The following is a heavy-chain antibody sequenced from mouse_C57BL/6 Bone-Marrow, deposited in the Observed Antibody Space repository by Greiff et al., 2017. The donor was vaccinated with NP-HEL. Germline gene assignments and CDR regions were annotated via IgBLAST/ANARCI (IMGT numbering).Heavy chain of an antibody. V-gene: IGHV14-2*01. CDR1: GFNIKDYY. CDR3: ARTKRNYGSVFDY. J-gene: IGHJ2*01. CDR2: IDPEDGET. D-gene: IGHD1-1*01. Sequence: VHVKQSGAELVKPGASVKLSCTASGFNIKDYYMHWVKQRTEQGLEWIGRIDPEDGETKYAPKFQGKATITADTASSTAYLQLSSLTSEDTAVYYCARTKRNYGSVFDYWGQGTTLTVSS.